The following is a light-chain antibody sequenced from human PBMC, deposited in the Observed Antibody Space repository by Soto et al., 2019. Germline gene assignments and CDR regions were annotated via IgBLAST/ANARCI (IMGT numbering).Light chain of an antibody. CDR2: KAS. V-gene: IGKV1-5*03. CDR3: QQYNDNWT. CDR1: QSISSW. J-gene: IGKJ1*01. Sequence: DIQMTQSPSTLSESVGDRVTITCRASQSISSWLAWYQQKPGTAPKLLIYKASTLQSGVPSRFSGSGSGTEFTLTISSLQPDDSATYYCQQYNDNWTFGQGTKVDI.